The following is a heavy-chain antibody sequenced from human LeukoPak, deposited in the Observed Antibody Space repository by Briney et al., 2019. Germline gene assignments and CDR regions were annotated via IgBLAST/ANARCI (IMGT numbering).Heavy chain of an antibody. V-gene: IGHV6-1*01. CDR2: TYYRSKWYN. CDR3: ARGWGNFDY. D-gene: IGHD3-16*01. Sequence: SQTLSLTCAISGDSVSSNTVTWNWIRQSPSSGLEWLGRTYYRSKWYNDYAVSVKSRITIDADTSTNQFSLQLNSVTPEDTAVYYCARGWGNFDYWGQGALVTVSS. J-gene: IGHJ4*02. CDR1: GDSVSSNTVT.